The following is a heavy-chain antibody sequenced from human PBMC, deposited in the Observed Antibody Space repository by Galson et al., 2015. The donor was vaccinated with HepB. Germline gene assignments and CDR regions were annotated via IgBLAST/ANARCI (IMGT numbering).Heavy chain of an antibody. J-gene: IGHJ4*02. Sequence: QSGAEVTKPGESLKISCQSSGYSFSSYWIAWVRQMPGKGLEWMGIIFPGDSDTRYSPSFQGQVTISADKSISTAYLQWSSLKASDTAMYYCARADYSTTWYYFDYWGQGTLVTVSS. CDR2: IFPGDSDT. V-gene: IGHV5-51*01. CDR3: ARADYSTTWYYFDY. CDR1: GYSFSSYW. D-gene: IGHD6-13*01.